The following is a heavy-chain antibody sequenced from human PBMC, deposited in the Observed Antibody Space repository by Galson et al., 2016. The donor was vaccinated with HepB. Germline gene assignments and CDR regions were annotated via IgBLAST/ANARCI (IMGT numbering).Heavy chain of an antibody. CDR1: GASLNSDNDF. J-gene: IGHJ4*02. Sequence: TLSLPCTVSGASLNSDNDFWNWIRQHPGNGLQWIGHIYYSRSTDYNPSLKSRVMISVGTSKNPFSLRLSSVTAAETAADYCVRGATLYDYWGQGTLVTVSS. CDR2: IYYSRST. V-gene: IGHV4-31*03. CDR3: VRGATLYDY.